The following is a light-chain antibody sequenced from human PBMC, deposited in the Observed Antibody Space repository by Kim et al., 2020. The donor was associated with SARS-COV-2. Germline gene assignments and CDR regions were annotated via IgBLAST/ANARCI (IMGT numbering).Light chain of an antibody. Sequence: PGGRATLSRRARKRSSSCRVAWYQQKRGRAPRLIIYGISNRATDIPDRFSGSGAGTDFTLTISRLEPEDFAVYYCQQYADSPPTFGQGTKVDIK. CDR1: KRSSSCR. V-gene: IGKV3-20*01. CDR3: QQYADSPPT. J-gene: IGKJ1*01. CDR2: GIS.